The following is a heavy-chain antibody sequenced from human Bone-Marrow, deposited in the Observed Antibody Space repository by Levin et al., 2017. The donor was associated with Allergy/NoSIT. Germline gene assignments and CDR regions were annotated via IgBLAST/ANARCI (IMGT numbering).Heavy chain of an antibody. Sequence: GASVKVSCESSGHSFASYYIAWVRQMPGKGLEYMGIIYPGDSETKYSPSFQGQVTMLADKAKRAAYLQWSSLKASDTAMYYCATSTAQGLGGMDVWGQGTTVTVSS. CDR1: GHSFASYY. D-gene: IGHD3/OR15-3a*01. J-gene: IGHJ6*02. V-gene: IGHV5-51*01. CDR2: IYPGDSET. CDR3: ATSTAQGLGGMDV.